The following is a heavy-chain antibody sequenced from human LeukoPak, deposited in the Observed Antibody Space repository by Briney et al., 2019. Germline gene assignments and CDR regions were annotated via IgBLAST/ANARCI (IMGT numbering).Heavy chain of an antibody. J-gene: IGHJ4*02. CDR3: ARGSYGSGSYLFDY. CDR1: GGSISSYY. D-gene: IGHD3-10*01. CDR2: IYYSGST. V-gene: IGHV4-59*01. Sequence: SETLSLTCTVSGGSISSYYWSWIRQPPGKGLEWIGYIYYSGSTNYNPSLKSRVTISVDTSKNQFSLKLSFVTAADTAVYYCARGSYGSGSYLFDYWGQGTLVTVSS.